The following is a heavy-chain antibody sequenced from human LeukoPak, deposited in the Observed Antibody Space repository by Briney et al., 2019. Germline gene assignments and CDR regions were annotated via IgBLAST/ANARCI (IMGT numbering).Heavy chain of an antibody. D-gene: IGHD6-19*01. CDR2: ISGTGGST. Sequence: PGGSLRLSCSASGFTFSSYAMSWVRQAPGKGLEWVSTISGTGGSTYYADSVKGRFTISREDAENSLYLQMNSLTAGDTAVYYCARESRGSGWKPLDSWGQGTLVTVSS. J-gene: IGHJ4*02. CDR1: GFTFSSYA. CDR3: ARESRGSGWKPLDS. V-gene: IGHV3-23*01.